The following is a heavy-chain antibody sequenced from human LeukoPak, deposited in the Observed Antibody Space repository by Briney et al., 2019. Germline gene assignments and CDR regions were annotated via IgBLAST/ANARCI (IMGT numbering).Heavy chain of an antibody. D-gene: IGHD3-10*01. CDR3: ARHTMVRGVIGFFDY. CDR1: GFTFSKYW. CDR2: IKQDGSEK. Sequence: PGGSLRLSCAASGFTFSKYWMSWVRQAPGKGLEWVANIKQDGSEKYYVDSVKGRFTISRDNAKNSLYLQMNSLRAEDTAVYYCARHTMVRGVIGFFDYWGQGTMVTVSS. J-gene: IGHJ4*02. V-gene: IGHV3-7*01.